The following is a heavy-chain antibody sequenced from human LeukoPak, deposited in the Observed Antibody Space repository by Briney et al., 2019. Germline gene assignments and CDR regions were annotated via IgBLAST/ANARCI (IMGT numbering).Heavy chain of an antibody. CDR3: ATFRLGYCSSTSCSWPDAFDI. J-gene: IGHJ3*02. Sequence: GESLKISCKGPGYRFTNSWIGWVRLMPGKGLEWMGIIYPDCSDTRYSPSFQGQVTMSVDKTINTAYLQWSSLKASDTAMYYCATFRLGYCSSTSCSWPDAFDIWGQGTMVTVSS. V-gene: IGHV5-51*01. D-gene: IGHD2-2*01. CDR2: IYPDCSDT. CDR1: GYRFTNSW.